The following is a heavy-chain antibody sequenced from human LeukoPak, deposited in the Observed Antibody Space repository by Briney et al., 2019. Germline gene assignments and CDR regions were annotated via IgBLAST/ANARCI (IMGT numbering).Heavy chain of an antibody. D-gene: IGHD6-13*01. CDR1: GGSISRYY. CDR2: IYYSGST. V-gene: IGHV4-59*01. J-gene: IGHJ4*02. CDR3: ASGLSSSSWYYFDY. Sequence: SETLSLTCTVSGGSISRYYWSWIRQPPGKGLEWIGYIYYSGSTNYNPSLKSRVTISVDTSKNQFSLKLSSVTAADTAVYYCASGLSSSSWYYFDYWGQGTLVTVSS.